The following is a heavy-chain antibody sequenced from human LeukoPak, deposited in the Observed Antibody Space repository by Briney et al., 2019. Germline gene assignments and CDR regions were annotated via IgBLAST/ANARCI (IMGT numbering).Heavy chain of an antibody. CDR1: GGSFSGYY. Sequence: PSETLSLTCAVYGGSFSGYYWSWIRQPPGKGLEWIGEINHSGSTNYNPSLKSRVTISVDTSKNQFSLKLSSVTAADTAVYYCARGYSSSSECWFDPWGQGTLVTVSS. CDR2: INHSGST. D-gene: IGHD6-6*01. V-gene: IGHV4-34*01. J-gene: IGHJ5*02. CDR3: ARGYSSSSECWFDP.